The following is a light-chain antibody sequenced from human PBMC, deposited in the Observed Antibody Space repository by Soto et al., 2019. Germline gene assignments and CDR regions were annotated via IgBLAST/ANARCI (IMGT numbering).Light chain of an antibody. V-gene: IGKV1-39*01. CDR3: QQSYSSPWT. CDR1: QTVSTY. Sequence: DIQMTQSPSSLSASVGDRVTISCRASQTVSTYLHWYHQKPGTAPRLLISRASSVRTGVPPRFSGSGSGRDFTLTISSLRPEDIGNYFCQQSYSSPWTFGPGTKV. CDR2: RAS. J-gene: IGKJ1*01.